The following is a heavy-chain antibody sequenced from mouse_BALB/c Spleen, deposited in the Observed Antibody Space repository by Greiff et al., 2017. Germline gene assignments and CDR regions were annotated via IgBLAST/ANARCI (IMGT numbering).Heavy chain of an antibody. CDR3: ARDWEGYYFDY. J-gene: IGHJ2*01. CDR2: ISSGGSYT. Sequence: EVMLVESGGGLVKPGGSLKLSCAASGFTFSSYAMSWVRQSPEKRLEWVAEISSGGSYTYYPDTVTGRFTISRDNAKNTLYLEMSSLRSEDTAMYYCARDWEGYYFDYWGQGTTLTVSS. CDR1: GFTFSSYA. D-gene: IGHD4-1*01. V-gene: IGHV5-9-4*01.